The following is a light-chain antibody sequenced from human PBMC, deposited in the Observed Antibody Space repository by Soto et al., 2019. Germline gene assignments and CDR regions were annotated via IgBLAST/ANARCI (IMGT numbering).Light chain of an antibody. V-gene: IGKV3D-15*01. CDR1: QCVSSN. CDR2: DTS. Sequence: EIVMTQSPDTLSVSPGERATFSCRASQCVSSNLSWYQQKPGQAPRLLIYDTSNRATGIPARFSGSGSGTEFTPTIISLQPEDFALYYCQQYNNWPQTFGQGTKVDIK. J-gene: IGKJ1*01. CDR3: QQYNNWPQT.